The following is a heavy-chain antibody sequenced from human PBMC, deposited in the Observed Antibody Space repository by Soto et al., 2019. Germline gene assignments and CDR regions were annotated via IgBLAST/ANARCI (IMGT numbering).Heavy chain of an antibody. CDR1: GGSISSGGYY. Sequence: PSETLSLTCTVPGGSISSGGYYWSWIRQHPGKGLEWIGYIYYSGSTYYNPSLKSRVTISVDTSKNQSSLKLSSVTAADTAVYYCASSNSSSWYAVDYYYGMDVWGQGTTVTVSS. V-gene: IGHV4-31*02. CDR2: IYYSGST. J-gene: IGHJ6*02. CDR3: ASSNSSSWYAVDYYYGMDV. D-gene: IGHD6-13*01.